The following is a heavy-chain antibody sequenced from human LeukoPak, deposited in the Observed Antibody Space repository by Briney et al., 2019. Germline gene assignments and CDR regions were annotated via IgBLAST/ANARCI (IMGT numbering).Heavy chain of an antibody. J-gene: IGHJ4*02. Sequence: SETLSLTCTVSGDSISSSSYYWGWVRQPPGKGLEWIGSVFYTGSTFYGPSLRNRVTIAVDTSKNQFSLKLTSVTAADTAVYYCARVGYSSGWYRFDYWGQGTLVTVSS. CDR3: ARVGYSSGWYRFDY. V-gene: IGHV4-39*07. CDR2: VFYTGST. CDR1: GDSISSSSYY. D-gene: IGHD6-19*01.